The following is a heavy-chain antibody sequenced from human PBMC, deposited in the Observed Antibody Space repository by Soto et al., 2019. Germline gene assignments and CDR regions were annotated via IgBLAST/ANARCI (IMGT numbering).Heavy chain of an antibody. Sequence: EVQLVESGGGLVKPGGSLRFSCAASGFNFTSHSMNWVRQAPGKGLEWVSSISRTSNYIYYADSVKGRFTISRDNAKNSLYLQMNRMRAEDTAVYYCARGVDIVSTTDDAFDVWGQRAVVSVSS. CDR1: GFNFTSHS. CDR2: ISRTSNYI. D-gene: IGHD5-12*01. CDR3: ARGVDIVSTTDDAFDV. J-gene: IGHJ3*01. V-gene: IGHV3-21*01.